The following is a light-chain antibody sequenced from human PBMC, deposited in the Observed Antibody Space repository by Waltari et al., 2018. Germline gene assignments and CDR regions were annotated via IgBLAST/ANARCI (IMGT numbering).Light chain of an antibody. V-gene: IGLV1-44*01. CDR3: ATWDGSLNGRV. CDR2: SND. J-gene: IGLJ2*01. Sequence: QSVLTQPPSASGTPGQRVTIPCSGSSSNIGTNTVNWYQQLPGKAPKPLIHSNDQRPSGVPDRFSGSKSGTSASLAISGLQSEDEADYYCATWDGSLNGRVFGGGTKLTVL. CDR1: SSNIGTNT.